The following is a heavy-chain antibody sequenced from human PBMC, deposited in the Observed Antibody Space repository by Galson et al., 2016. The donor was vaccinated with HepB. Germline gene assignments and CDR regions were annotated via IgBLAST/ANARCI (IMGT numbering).Heavy chain of an antibody. D-gene: IGHD3-10*01. Sequence: SLRLSCAASGFTFSDYAMSWVRQAPGKGLEWVSAISGSGRHTYYADSVKGRFTISRDNSKNTLYLQMKSLRAEDTAVYYCANDPHPFTMVQGLGFWGLGTLVTVSS. CDR3: ANDPHPFTMVQGLGF. CDR1: GFTFSDYA. V-gene: IGHV3-23*01. J-gene: IGHJ4*02. CDR2: ISGSGRHT.